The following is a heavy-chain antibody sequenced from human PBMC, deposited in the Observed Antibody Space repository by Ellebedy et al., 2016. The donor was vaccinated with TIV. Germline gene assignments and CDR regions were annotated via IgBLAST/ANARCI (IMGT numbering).Heavy chain of an antibody. CDR1: GFTFSSYA. CDR2: ISGSGGST. D-gene: IGHD3-9*01. V-gene: IGHV3-23*01. J-gene: IGHJ4*02. Sequence: GGSLRLSCAASGFTFSSYAMSWVRQAPGKGLEWVSAISGSGGSTYYADSVKGRFTISRDNSKNTLYLQMNSLRAEDTAVYYCAKDLVLSLLYYDILTGYPFDYWGQGTLVTVSS. CDR3: AKDLVLSLLYYDILTGYPFDY.